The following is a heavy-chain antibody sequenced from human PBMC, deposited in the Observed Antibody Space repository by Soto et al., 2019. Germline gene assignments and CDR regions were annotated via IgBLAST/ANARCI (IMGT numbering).Heavy chain of an antibody. Sequence: GESLKISCKGSGYSFTSYWIGWVRQMPGKGLEWMGIIYPGDSDTRYSQSFQGQVTISADKSVSTAYLQWSSLKASDTAMYYCARRIVVVVAAHSYDAFDIWGQGTMVTVSS. V-gene: IGHV5-51*01. CDR3: ARRIVVVVAAHSYDAFDI. CDR2: IYPGDSDT. J-gene: IGHJ3*02. D-gene: IGHD2-15*01. CDR1: GYSFTSYW.